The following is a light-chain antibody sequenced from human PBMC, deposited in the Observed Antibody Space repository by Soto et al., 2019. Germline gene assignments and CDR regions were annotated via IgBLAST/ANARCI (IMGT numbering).Light chain of an antibody. CDR2: DAS. Sequence: EIVLTQSPGTLSLSPWERATLSCRASQSVSSSYLAWYQQKPGQAPRLLIYDASNRATGIPARFSGSGSGTDFTLTISSLEPEDFAVYYCQQRCNWPLTFGQGTKVDIK. CDR1: QSVSSSY. J-gene: IGKJ1*01. CDR3: QQRCNWPLT. V-gene: IGKV3D-20*02.